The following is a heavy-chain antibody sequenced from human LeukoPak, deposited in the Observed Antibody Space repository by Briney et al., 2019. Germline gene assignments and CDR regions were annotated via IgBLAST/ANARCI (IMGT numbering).Heavy chain of an antibody. J-gene: IGHJ4*02. CDR2: IYPGDADT. CDR3: ARGLLPRGWLDY. V-gene: IGHV5-51*01. Sequence: GGSLKISWKGSGYSFTSYLIGGVRQLPGKGLEWRGIIYPGDADTSYSPSLQGQVTISADKTISTAYLQWSSLKASDTAMYYCARGLLPRGWLDYWGQGTLVTVSS. CDR1: GYSFTSYL. D-gene: IGHD6-19*01.